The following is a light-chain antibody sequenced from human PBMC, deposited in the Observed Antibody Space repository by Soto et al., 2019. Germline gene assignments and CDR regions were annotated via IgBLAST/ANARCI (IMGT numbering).Light chain of an antibody. J-gene: IGLJ1*01. CDR1: NSNIGSTS. CDR2: SDK. V-gene: IGLV1-44*01. CDR3: APWDATLNGHV. Sequence: QLVLTQPPSASGTPGQRITISCSGSNSNIGSTSVHWFQQFPGTAPKPLIHSDKQRPSGVPDRFSASKSGTSASLAIRGLKSEVEAVYYCAPWDATLNGHVFGPGTKPPVL.